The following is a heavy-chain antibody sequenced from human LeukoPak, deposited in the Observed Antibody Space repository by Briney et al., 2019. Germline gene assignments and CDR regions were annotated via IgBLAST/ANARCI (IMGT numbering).Heavy chain of an antibody. V-gene: IGHV3-23*01. D-gene: IGHD2-15*01. CDR3: AKDVYGYCSGGSCYSGPQNFDY. Sequence: GSLRLSCAASGFTFSSYAMSWVRQAPGKGLEWVSAISGSGGSTYYADSVKGRFTISRDNSKNTLYLQMNSLRAEDTAVYYCAKDVYGYCSGGSCYSGPQNFDYWGQGTLVTVSS. J-gene: IGHJ4*02. CDR2: ISGSGGST. CDR1: GFTFSSYA.